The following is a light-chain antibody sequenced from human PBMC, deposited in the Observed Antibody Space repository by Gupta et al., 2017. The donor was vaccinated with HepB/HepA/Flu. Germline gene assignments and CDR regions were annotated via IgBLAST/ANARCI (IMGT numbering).Light chain of an antibody. CDR2: SAS. CDR1: QSIRNY. J-gene: IGKJ5*01. V-gene: IGKV1-39*01. CDR3: QQCLTTPIT. Sequence: DIQMTQSPSSLSASVGDRVTITCRASQSIRNYLNWYQHTPGKAPKLLIYSASTLQNEVPSRSSGSGSGTEFTLTISSLQPEDFAAYYCQQCLTTPITFGQGTRLELK.